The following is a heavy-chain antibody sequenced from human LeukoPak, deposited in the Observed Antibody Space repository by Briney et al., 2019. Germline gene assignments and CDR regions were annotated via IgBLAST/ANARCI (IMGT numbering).Heavy chain of an antibody. CDR3: AKGYNYAYEY. CDR1: GFTFTNNG. Sequence: GGSLRLSCVASGFTFTNNGMMWVRQAPGKGLVWVSYINNDGRSTTYADSVKGRFTISRDNSKNTLYLQMNSLRPEDTAVYYCAKGYNYAYEYWGQGTLVTVSS. J-gene: IGHJ4*02. D-gene: IGHD5-18*01. CDR2: INNDGRST. V-gene: IGHV3-74*01.